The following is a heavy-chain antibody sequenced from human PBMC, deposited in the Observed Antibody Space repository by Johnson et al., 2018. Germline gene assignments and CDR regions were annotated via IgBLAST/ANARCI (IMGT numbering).Heavy chain of an antibody. CDR1: GFTFSSYA. V-gene: IGHV3-30-3*01. D-gene: IGHD5-12*01. CDR3: ARGTYSGYDLDY. Sequence: QVQLVESGGGVVQPGRSLRLSCAASGFTFSSYAMNWVRQAPGKGLEWVAVISYDGSNIYYADSVKGRFTISRDNSKNTLYLQMNSLRAEDTAVYYGARGTYSGYDLDYWGQGTLVTVSS. J-gene: IGHJ4*02. CDR2: ISYDGSNI.